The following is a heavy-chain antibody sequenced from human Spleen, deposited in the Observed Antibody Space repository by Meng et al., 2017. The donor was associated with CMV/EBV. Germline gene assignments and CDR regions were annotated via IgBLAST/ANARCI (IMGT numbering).Heavy chain of an antibody. CDR1: GGSVSSGSYY. J-gene: IGHJ4*02. V-gene: IGHV4-39*01. CDR2: IYYSGST. CDR3: ARGVLRFLEWLPNDY. Sequence: SETLSLTCTVSGGSVSSGSYYWGWIRQPPGKGLEWIGSIYYSGSTYYNPSLKSRVTISVDTSKNQFSLKLSSVTAADTAVYYCARGVLRFLEWLPNDYWGQGTLVTVSS. D-gene: IGHD3-3*01.